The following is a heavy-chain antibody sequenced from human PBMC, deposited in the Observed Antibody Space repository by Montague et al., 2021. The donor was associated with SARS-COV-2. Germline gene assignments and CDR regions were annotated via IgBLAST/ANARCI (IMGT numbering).Heavy chain of an antibody. D-gene: IGHD3-10*01. CDR3: ASMVRAQVYYFDY. J-gene: IGHJ4*02. CDR2: IFYSGST. V-gene: IGHV4-39*01. CDR1: GGSISSRSYY. Sequence: SDTLSLTRTVSGGSISSRSYYWGWIRQPPGKGLEWIGSIFYSGSTDYNPSPKSRVTISVDTSKNQFSLKLSSVTAADTAVYYCASMVRAQVYYFDYWGQGTLVTVSS.